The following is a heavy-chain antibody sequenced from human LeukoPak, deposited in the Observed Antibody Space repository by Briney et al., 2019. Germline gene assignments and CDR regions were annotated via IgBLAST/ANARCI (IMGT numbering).Heavy chain of an antibody. J-gene: IGHJ6*02. D-gene: IGHD1-26*01. CDR2: ISGSGGST. CDR1: GFTFSGYA. CDR3: AKVGAYYYYYGMDV. Sequence: GGSLRLSGAASGFTFSGYAMGWVRRPPGKGLGWFSAISGSGGSTYYADSVKGRFTISRDNSKNTLYLQVNSLRAEDTAVYYCAKVGAYYYYYGMDVWGQGTTVSVSS. V-gene: IGHV3-23*01.